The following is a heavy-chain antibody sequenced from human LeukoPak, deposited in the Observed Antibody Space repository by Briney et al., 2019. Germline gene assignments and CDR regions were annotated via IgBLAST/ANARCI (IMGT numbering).Heavy chain of an antibody. J-gene: IGHJ5*02. CDR2: IYYSGST. D-gene: IGHD1-14*01. V-gene: IGHV4-59*08. CDR3: AGLIRPGWFDP. CDR1: GGSFSSYY. Sequence: SETLSLTCAVYGGSFSSYYWSWIRQPPGKGLEWIGYIYYSGSTNYNPSLKSRVTISVDTSKNQFSLKLSSVTAADTAVYYCAGLIRPGWFDPWGQGTLVTVSS.